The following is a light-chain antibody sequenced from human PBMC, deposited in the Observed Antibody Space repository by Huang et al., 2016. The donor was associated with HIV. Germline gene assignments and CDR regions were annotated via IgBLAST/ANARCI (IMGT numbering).Light chain of an antibody. CDR1: QNVSSY. V-gene: IGKV3-11*01. J-gene: IGKJ1*01. Sequence: EIVLTQSPATLSLSPGERANLSCRTSQNVSSYLSWYQQKPGQAPRLLIYDASNRATGIPARFSGSGSGTDFTLTISSLEPEDFAVYYCQQRSIWPWTFGQGTKVEIK. CDR2: DAS. CDR3: QQRSIWPWT.